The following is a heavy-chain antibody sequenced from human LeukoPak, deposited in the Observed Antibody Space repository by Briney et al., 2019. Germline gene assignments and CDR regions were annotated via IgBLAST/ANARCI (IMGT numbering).Heavy chain of an antibody. J-gene: IGHJ4*02. Sequence: PSETLSLTCTVSGGSISSYYWSWIRQPPGKGLEWIGYIYYSGSTNYNPSPKSRVTISVDTSKNQFSLKLSSVTAADTAVYYCARAKVGAYYGYWGQGTLVTVSS. CDR1: GGSISSYY. D-gene: IGHD1-26*01. V-gene: IGHV4-59*01. CDR2: IYYSGST. CDR3: ARAKVGAYYGY.